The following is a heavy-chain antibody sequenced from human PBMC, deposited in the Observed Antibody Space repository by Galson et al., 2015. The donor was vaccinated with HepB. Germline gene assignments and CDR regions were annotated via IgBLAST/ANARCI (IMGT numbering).Heavy chain of an antibody. Sequence: CAISGDSVSRKSTAWNWIRQSPSRGLEWLGRTYCRSQWYNDYAVSVKSRIRVNSDTSKNQFSLHLNSVTPDDTAIYYCARQDYCYDSNCQGGGFDYWGQGTLVTVSS. V-gene: IGHV6-1*01. CDR2: TYCRSQWYN. D-gene: IGHD3-22*01. CDR1: GDSVSRKSTA. CDR3: ARQDYCYDSNCQGGGFDY. J-gene: IGHJ4*02.